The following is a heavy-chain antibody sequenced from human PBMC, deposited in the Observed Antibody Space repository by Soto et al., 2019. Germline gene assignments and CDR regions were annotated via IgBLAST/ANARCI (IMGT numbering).Heavy chain of an antibody. Sequence: QVHLVESGGDVVQSGRPLRLSCVGSGFTFSNSAMHWVRQAPGKGLEWVAFISYDGSEIFYSDSVKGRFTISRDNAKNTLFLHMNSPRANDMAAYYCANARVIDSSLDHWGQGTLVTVS. CDR1: GFTFSNSA. D-gene: IGHD3-22*01. J-gene: IGHJ4*02. CDR2: ISYDGSEI. V-gene: IGHV3-30*18. CDR3: ANARVIDSSLDH.